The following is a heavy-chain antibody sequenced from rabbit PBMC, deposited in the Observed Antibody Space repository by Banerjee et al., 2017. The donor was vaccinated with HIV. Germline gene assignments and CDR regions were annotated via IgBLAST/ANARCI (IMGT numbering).Heavy chain of an antibody. CDR1: GFSFNNKYV. CDR3: ARDSGGYPDFDL. D-gene: IGHD1-1*01. V-gene: IGHV1S45*01. Sequence: QEQLEESGGGLVQPEGSLTLTCTASGFSFNNKYVMCWVRQAPGKGLEWIACINTSSGNTVYATWARGRFTISKTSWTTVTLQMTSLTAADTATYFCARDSGGYPDFDLWGPGTLVTVS. CDR2: INTSSGNT. J-gene: IGHJ4*01.